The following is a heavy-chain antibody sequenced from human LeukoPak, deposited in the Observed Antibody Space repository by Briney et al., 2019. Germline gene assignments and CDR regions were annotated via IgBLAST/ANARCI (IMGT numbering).Heavy chain of an antibody. J-gene: IGHJ4*02. Sequence: GASVKVSCKASGYTFTSYDINWVRQATGQGLEWMGWMNPNSGNTGYAQKFQGGVTMTRNTSISTAYMELSSLRSEDTAVYYCARMSYYYGSGSYPHDYWGQGTLVTVSS. CDR1: GYTFTSYD. D-gene: IGHD3-10*01. CDR3: ARMSYYYGSGSYPHDY. V-gene: IGHV1-8*01. CDR2: MNPNSGNT.